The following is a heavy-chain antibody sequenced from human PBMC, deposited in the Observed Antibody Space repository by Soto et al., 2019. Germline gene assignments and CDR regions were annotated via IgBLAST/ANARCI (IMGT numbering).Heavy chain of an antibody. CDR1: GFSLSNTLMG. J-gene: IGHJ5*02. V-gene: IGHV2-26*01. D-gene: IGHD6-13*01. CDR3: ARIEGSRGFDP. CDR2: IFSNDEA. Sequence: QVTLKQSGPVLVKPAETLTLTCTVSGFSLSNTLMGVSWIRQPPGGALEWLAHIFSNDEASYSTSLRSRLTISKDTSKSQVVLTMNNMDPVDTGTYYCARIEGSRGFDPWGQGPLVTVSS.